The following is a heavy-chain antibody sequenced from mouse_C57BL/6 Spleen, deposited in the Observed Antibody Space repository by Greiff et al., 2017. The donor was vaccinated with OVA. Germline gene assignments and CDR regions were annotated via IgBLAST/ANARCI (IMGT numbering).Heavy chain of an antibody. CDR1: GYAFTNYL. V-gene: IGHV1-54*01. J-gene: IGHJ2*01. CDR3: ARERYGYSYFDD. Sequence: QVQLQQSGAELVRPGTSVKVSCKASGYAFTNYLIEWVKQRPGQGLEWIGVINPGSGGTNYNEKFKGKATLTADKSSSTAYMQLSSLTSEDSAVYFCARERYGYSYFDDWGQGTTLTVSS. D-gene: IGHD2-2*01. CDR2: INPGSGGT.